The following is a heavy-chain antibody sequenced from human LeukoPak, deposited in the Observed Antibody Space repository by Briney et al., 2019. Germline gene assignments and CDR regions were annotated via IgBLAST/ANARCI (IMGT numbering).Heavy chain of an antibody. CDR1: GFTFSSYW. V-gene: IGHV3-66*01. D-gene: IGHD3-22*01. CDR2: IYSGGST. Sequence: PGGSLRLSCAASGFTFSSYWMSWVRQAPGKGLDWVSLIYSGGSTYYADSVKGRFTISRDISKNMLYLQMKSLRAEDTAVYYCARGYDSSGYYTFFAHWGQGTLVTVSS. CDR3: ARGYDSSGYYTFFAH. J-gene: IGHJ5*02.